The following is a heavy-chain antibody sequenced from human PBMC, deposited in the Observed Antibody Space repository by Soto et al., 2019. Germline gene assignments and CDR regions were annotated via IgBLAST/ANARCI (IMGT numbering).Heavy chain of an antibody. V-gene: IGHV4-59*01. Sequence: PSETLSLTCTVSGGSMGSYYWTWLRQSPGRGLEWIGYISYSGSTYYNTSLKSRVTISADTSKNKFSLRMHSMIAADTAVYYCARADPDASVGYWGQGTLVTVSS. D-gene: IGHD2-15*01. J-gene: IGHJ4*02. CDR1: GGSMGSYY. CDR2: ISYSGST. CDR3: ARADPDASVGY.